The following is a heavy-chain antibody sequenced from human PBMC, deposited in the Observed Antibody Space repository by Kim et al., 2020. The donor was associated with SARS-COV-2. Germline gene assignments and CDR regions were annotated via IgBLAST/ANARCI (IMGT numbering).Heavy chain of an antibody. Sequence: ASVKVSCKTSGYTFTSYGISWVRQAPGQGLEWVGWISAYNGDTNYAQKFQGRVTMTTDTSTTTAYMELRSLSSDDTGVYYCAREARIAAYDYWGQGTLVTVSS. CDR1: GYTFTSYG. V-gene: IGHV1-18*04. CDR2: ISAYNGDT. CDR3: AREARIAAYDY. D-gene: IGHD6-13*01. J-gene: IGHJ4*02.